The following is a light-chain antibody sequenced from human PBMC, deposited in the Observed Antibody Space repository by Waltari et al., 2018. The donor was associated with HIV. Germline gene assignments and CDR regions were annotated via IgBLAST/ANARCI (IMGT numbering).Light chain of an antibody. CDR2: AAS. J-gene: IGKJ2*01. CDR1: QSISSH. V-gene: IGKV3-15*01. CDR3: LQYTFWPPYT. Sequence: EVVMTQSPATLPVSPGERATLPCRASQSISSHLAWYQQKPGQAPRLLIYAASNRATGIPARFSGSGSGTDFTLTISSLQPEDFAVYYCLQYTFWPPYTFGQGTKLEMK.